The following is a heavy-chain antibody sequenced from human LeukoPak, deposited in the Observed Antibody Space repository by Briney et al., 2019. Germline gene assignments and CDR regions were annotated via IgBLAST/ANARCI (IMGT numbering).Heavy chain of an antibody. CDR2: INWDGSSA. CDR1: GFTFDDYG. D-gene: IGHD2/OR15-2a*01. J-gene: IGHJ3*02. CDR3: ARDGPNMSGGTFDI. V-gene: IGHV3-43D*03. Sequence: GGSLRLSCAASGFTFDDYGIHWVRQAPGRGLEWASLINWDGSSAYYADSVKGRFTVSRDNSKNSLYLQIHSLRVEDTGFYYCARDGPNMSGGTFDIWGQGTMVTVSS.